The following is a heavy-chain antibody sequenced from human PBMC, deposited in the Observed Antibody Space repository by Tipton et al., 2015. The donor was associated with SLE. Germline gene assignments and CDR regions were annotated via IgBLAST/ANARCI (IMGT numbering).Heavy chain of an antibody. D-gene: IGHD6-6*01. Sequence: LRLSCAVSGYSISSGYYWGWIRQPPGKGLEWIGSIFHSGSTYYNPSLKSRVTISVDTSKNQFSLKVSSVTAADTAVYYCAREGKQLAAGYWGQGTLVTVSS. CDR2: IFHSGST. CDR1: GYSISSGYY. V-gene: IGHV4-38-2*02. J-gene: IGHJ4*02. CDR3: AREGKQLAAGY.